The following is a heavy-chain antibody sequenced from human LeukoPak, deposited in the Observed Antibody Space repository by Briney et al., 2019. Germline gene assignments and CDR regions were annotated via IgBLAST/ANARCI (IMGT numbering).Heavy chain of an antibody. CDR3: ARDLGIAVAGTADY. J-gene: IGHJ4*02. CDR2: ISAYNGNT. V-gene: IGHV1-18*01. Sequence: ASVKVSCKASGYTFTSYGISWVRQAPGQGLEWMGGISAYNGNTNYAQKLQGRVTMTTDTSTSTAYMELRSLRSDDTAVYYCARDLGIAVAGTADYWGQGTLVTVSS. D-gene: IGHD6-19*01. CDR1: GYTFTSYG.